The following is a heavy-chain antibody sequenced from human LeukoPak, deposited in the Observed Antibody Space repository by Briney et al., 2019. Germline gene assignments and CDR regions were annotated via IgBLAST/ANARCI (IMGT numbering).Heavy chain of an antibody. D-gene: IGHD2-2*01. J-gene: IGHJ3*02. CDR3: ASFVDCSSTSCLGDAFDI. V-gene: IGHV3-53*01. Sequence: GGSLRLSCAASGFTVSSNYMSWVRQAPGKGLEWVSVIYSGGSTYYADSVKGRFTISRDNSKNTLYLQMNSLRAEDTAVYYCASFVDCSSTSCLGDAFDIWGQGTMVTVSS. CDR2: IYSGGST. CDR1: GFTVSSNY.